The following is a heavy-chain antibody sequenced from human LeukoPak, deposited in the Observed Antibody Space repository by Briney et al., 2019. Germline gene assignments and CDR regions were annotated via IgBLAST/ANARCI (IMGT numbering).Heavy chain of an antibody. CDR1: GYTLTELS. D-gene: IGHD2-2*01. CDR3: ATSGVVVPAAAPEGYFDY. J-gene: IGHJ4*02. CDR2: FDPEDGET. V-gene: IGHV1-24*01. Sequence: ASVKVSCKVSGYTLTELSMHWVRQAPGKGLEWMGGFDPEDGETIYAQKFQGRVTMTEDTSTDTAYMELSSLRSEDTAVYYSATSGVVVPAAAPEGYFDYWGQGTLVTVSS.